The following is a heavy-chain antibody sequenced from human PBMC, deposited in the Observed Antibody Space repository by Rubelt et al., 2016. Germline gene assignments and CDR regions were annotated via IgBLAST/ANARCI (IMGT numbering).Heavy chain of an antibody. Sequence: EVQVVESGGGLVQPGGSLRLSCAASGFTFSKYSMNWVPQAPGKGLEWVSYITSSRDTIFSADSVRGRFTIDRENAKNSLYLQMNSLRAEDTALYYCASAVLDYWGQGTLVIVSS. CDR3: ASAVLDY. CDR2: ITSSRDTI. CDR1: GFTFSKYS. J-gene: IGHJ4*02. V-gene: IGHV3-48*01.